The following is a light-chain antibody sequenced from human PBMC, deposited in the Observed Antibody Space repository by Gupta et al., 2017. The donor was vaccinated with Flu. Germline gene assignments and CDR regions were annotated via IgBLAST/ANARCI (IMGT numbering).Light chain of an antibody. J-gene: IGLJ2*01. CDR1: GWDNKY. Sequence: TGKTASRTCSGEGWDNKYVCGYQQKPVQYPMLVVYKDSKRSAGTPERVSGSSTGNTATLTISGTKAVDEDEYYCQAVDGSSVVFGGGTKLTVL. CDR3: QAVDGSSVV. V-gene: IGLV3-1*01. CDR2: KDS.